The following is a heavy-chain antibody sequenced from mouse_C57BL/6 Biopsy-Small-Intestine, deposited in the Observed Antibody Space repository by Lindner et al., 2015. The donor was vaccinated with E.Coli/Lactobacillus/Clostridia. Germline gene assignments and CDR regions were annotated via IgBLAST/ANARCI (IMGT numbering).Heavy chain of an antibody. CDR1: GYAFSNSW. D-gene: IGHD2-4*01. V-gene: IGHV1-82*01. J-gene: IGHJ2*01. CDR2: IFPGDGDT. CDR3: AEYDYDAGIFDY. Sequence: VQLQESGPELVKPGASVKISCKASGYAFSNSWMNWVKQRPGKGLEWIGRIFPGDGDTNYNVKFKGKATLTADKSSSTAYMQLSSLTSEDSAVYFCAEYDYDAGIFDYWGQGTPLTVSS.